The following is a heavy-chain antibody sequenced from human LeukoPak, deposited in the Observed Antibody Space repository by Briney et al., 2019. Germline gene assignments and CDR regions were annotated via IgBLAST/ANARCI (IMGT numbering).Heavy chain of an antibody. CDR3: ATGGYYYYGMDV. Sequence: GASVKVSCKVSGYTLTELSMHWVRQAPGEGLEWMGGFDPEDGETIYAQKFQGRVTMTEDTSTDTAYMELSSLRSEDTAVYYCATGGYYYYGMDVWGQGTTVTVSS. J-gene: IGHJ6*02. V-gene: IGHV1-24*01. CDR1: GYTLTELS. CDR2: FDPEDGET.